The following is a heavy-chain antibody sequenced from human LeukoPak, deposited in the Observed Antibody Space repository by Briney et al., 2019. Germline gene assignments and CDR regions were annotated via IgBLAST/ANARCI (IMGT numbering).Heavy chain of an antibody. Sequence: SETLSLTCAVYGGSFSGYYWSWIRQPPGKGLEWIGEINHSGGTSYNPSLKSRVTISVDTSKNQFSLKLSSVTAADTAVYYCTRDQLPTKNAFDIWGQGTMVTVSS. CDR3: TRDQLPTKNAFDI. J-gene: IGHJ3*02. D-gene: IGHD2-2*01. CDR2: INHSGGT. V-gene: IGHV4-34*01. CDR1: GGSFSGYY.